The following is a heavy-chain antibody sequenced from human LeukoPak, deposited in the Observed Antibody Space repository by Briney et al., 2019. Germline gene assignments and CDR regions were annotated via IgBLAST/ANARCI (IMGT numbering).Heavy chain of an antibody. CDR3: AREYYDSSGHYPKSYGMDV. CDR2: INPNSGGT. D-gene: IGHD3-22*01. J-gene: IGHJ6*02. Sequence: ASVKVSCKASGYTFTGYYMHWVRQASGQGLEWMGWINPNSGGTNYAQKFQGRVTMTRDTSISTAYMELSRLRSDDTAVYYCAREYYDSSGHYPKSYGMDVWGQGTTVTVSS. V-gene: IGHV1-2*02. CDR1: GYTFTGYY.